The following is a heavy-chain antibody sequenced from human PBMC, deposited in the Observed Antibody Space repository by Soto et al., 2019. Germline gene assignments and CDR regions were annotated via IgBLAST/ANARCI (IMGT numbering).Heavy chain of an antibody. CDR1: GFTFRSFS. CDR2: ISSNSAYI. CDR3: TRDASRDSSARGWFDP. Sequence: GSLRLSCAASGFTFRSFSMNWVRQAPGKGLEWVSTISSNSAYIYYTDALRGRFTISRDNAKNSLHLQMNSLRAEDTAVYYCTRDASRDSSARGWFDPWGPGTLVTVSS. J-gene: IGHJ5*02. V-gene: IGHV3-21*01. D-gene: IGHD6-13*01.